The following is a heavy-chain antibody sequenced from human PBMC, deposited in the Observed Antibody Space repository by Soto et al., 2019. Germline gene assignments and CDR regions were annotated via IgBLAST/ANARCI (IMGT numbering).Heavy chain of an antibody. J-gene: IGHJ6*02. V-gene: IGHV3-21*01. CDR2: ISSSSSYI. Sequence: GGSLRLSCAASGFTFSSYSMNWVRQAPGKGLEWVSSISSSSSYIYYADSVKGRFTISRDNAKNSLYLQMNSLRAEDTAVYYCASTGREATTYYGMDVWGQGTTVTVSS. CDR3: ASTGREATTYYGMDV. CDR1: GFTFSSYS. D-gene: IGHD3-10*01.